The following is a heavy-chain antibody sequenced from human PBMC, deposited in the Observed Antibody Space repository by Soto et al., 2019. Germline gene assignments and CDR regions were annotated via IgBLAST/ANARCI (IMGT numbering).Heavy chain of an antibody. J-gene: IGHJ4*02. Sequence: GGSLRLSRAASGFTFSGSAMHWVRQASGKGLEWVGRIRSKANSYATTYAASVKGRFTISRDDSKNTAYLQMNSLKTEDTAVYYCTASVYDTFVDCWGRGTLVTVSS. CDR1: GFTFSGSA. V-gene: IGHV3-73*01. CDR2: IRSKANSYAT. CDR3: TASVYDTFVDC. D-gene: IGHD5-12*01.